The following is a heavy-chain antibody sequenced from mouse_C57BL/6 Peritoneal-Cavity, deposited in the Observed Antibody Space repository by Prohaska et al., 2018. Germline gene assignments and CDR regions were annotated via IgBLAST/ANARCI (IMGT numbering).Heavy chain of an antibody. V-gene: IGHV4-1*01. D-gene: IGHD1-1*01. CDR1: GIDFSRYW. Sequence: EVKLLQSGGGLVQPGGSLKLSCAASGIDFSRYWMSCVRRAPGKGLEWIGEINPDSSTINYAPSRKDKFIISRDNAKNTLYLQMSKVRSEDTALYYCARTLPESFDYWGQGTTLTVSS. CDR2: INPDSSTI. J-gene: IGHJ2*01. CDR3: ARTLPESFDY.